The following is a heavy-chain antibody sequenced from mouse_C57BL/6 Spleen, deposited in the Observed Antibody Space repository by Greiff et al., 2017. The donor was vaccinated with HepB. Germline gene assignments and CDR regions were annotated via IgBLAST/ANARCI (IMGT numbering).Heavy chain of an antibody. CDR3: AREENYGSSRFDY. V-gene: IGHV1-64*01. J-gene: IGHJ2*01. Sequence: QVQLQQPGAELVKPGASVKLSCKASGYTFTSYWMHWVKQRPGQGLEWIGMIHPNSGSTNYNENFKSKATLTVDKSSSTAYMQLSSLTSEDSAVYYCAREENYGSSRFDYWGQGTTLTVSS. D-gene: IGHD1-1*01. CDR2: IHPNSGST. CDR1: GYTFTSYW.